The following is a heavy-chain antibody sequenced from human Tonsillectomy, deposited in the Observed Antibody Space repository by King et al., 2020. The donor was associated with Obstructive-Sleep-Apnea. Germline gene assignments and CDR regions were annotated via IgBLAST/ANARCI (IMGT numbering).Heavy chain of an antibody. V-gene: IGHV4-59*01. CDR2: IYYSGST. Sequence: QLQESGPGLVKPSETLSLTCTVPVGSISRYYWSWSRQPPGRGLRWIGYIYYSGSTNYNSPLKSRVTISVDTSKNQFSLKLSSVTAADTAVYYCAREAVVSDAFDIWGQGTMVTVSS. CDR3: AREAVVSDAFDI. CDR1: VGSISRYY. J-gene: IGHJ3*02. D-gene: IGHD4-23*01.